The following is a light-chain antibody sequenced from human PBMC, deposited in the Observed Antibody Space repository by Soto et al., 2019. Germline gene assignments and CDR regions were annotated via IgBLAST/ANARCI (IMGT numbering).Light chain of an antibody. CDR1: QSLTMW. J-gene: IGKJ1*01. Sequence: DLHMTQSPSTLSASVGDRVTITCRASQSLTMWLAWYQQKPGKAPTLLIYKTASLESGAPPRFGGGGSGTAFTLTISSLQPADFATYDGHDWTDYSWTFGQGAKVYVK. CDR3: HDWTDYSWT. CDR2: KTA. V-gene: IGKV1-5*03.